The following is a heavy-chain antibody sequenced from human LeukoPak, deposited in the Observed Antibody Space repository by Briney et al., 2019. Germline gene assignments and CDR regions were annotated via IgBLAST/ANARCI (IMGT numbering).Heavy chain of an antibody. D-gene: IGHD2-2*01. V-gene: IGHV1-8*02. CDR3: ARGGYCSSTSCYLSYGMDV. CDR2: MNPNSGNT. J-gene: IGHJ6*02. CDR1: GYTFTGYY. Sequence: GASVKVSCKASGYTFTGYYMHWVRQATGQGLESMGWMNPNSGNTGYAQKFQGRVTMTRNTSISTAYMELSSLRSEDTAVYYCARGGYCSSTSCYLSYGMDVWGQGTTVTVSS.